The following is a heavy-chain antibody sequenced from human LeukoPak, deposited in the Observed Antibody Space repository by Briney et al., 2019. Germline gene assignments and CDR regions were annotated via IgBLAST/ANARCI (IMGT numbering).Heavy chain of an antibody. CDR2: IYYSGST. CDR3: ARGRGYSYEGYYYYYGMDV. CDR1: GGSISSYY. D-gene: IGHD5-18*01. J-gene: IGHJ6*02. Sequence: PSETLSLTCTVSGGSISSYYWSWIRQPPGKGLEWIGYIYYSGSTNYNPSLKSRVTISVDTSKNQFSLKLSSVTAADTAVYYCARGRGYSYEGYYYYYGMDVWGQGTTVTVSS. V-gene: IGHV4-59*01.